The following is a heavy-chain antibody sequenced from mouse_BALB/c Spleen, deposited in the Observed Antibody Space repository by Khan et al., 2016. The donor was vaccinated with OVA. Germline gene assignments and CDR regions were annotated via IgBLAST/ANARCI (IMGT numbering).Heavy chain of an antibody. J-gene: IGHJ2*01. CDR2: IYPGTGST. CDR3: SRADYGSSYCDY. D-gene: IGHD1-1*01. V-gene: IGHV1S132*01. CDR1: GYIFTSYW. Sequence: QVQLQQSGAELVRPGASVKLSCKTSGYIFTSYWIHWVKQRSGQGLEWIARIYPGTGSTYYNETFKGKATLTADKSSSTAYMQLSSLKSEDSTVYCCSRADYGSSYCDYWGQGTTLTVSS.